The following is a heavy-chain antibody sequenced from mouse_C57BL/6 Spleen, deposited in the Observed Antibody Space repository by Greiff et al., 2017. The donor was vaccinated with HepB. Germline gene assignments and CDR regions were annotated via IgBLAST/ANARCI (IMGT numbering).Heavy chain of an antibody. CDR2: INPNYGTT. V-gene: IGHV1-39*01. CDR3: ARSDYGKSYWYFDV. J-gene: IGHJ1*03. D-gene: IGHD2-1*01. CDR1: GYSFTDYN. Sequence: EVQLQQSGPELVKPGASVKISCKASGYSFTDYNMNWVKQSNGKSLEWIGVINPNYGTTSYNQKFKGKATLTVDQSSSTAYMQLNRLTTEDSSVYYCARSDYGKSYWYFDVWGTGTTVTVSS.